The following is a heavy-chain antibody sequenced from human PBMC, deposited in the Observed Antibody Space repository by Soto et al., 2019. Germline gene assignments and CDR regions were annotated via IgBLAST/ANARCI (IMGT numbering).Heavy chain of an antibody. Sequence: GASVKVSCKASGYTFTGYYMHWVRQAPGQGLEWMGWINPNSGGTNYAQKFQGWVTMTRDTSISTAYMELSRLRSDDTAVYYCASVRIAASGDPSDAFDIWGQGTMVTVSS. J-gene: IGHJ3*02. V-gene: IGHV1-2*04. CDR3: ASVRIAASGDPSDAFDI. CDR2: INPNSGGT. CDR1: GYTFTGYY. D-gene: IGHD2-21*02.